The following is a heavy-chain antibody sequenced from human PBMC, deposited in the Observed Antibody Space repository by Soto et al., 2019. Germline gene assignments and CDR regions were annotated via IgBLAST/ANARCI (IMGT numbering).Heavy chain of an antibody. CDR1: GNTFTRFY. V-gene: IGHV1-46*01. D-gene: IGHD7-27*01. CDR2: INPRSGDT. CDR3: ARVALTGGGWLDY. J-gene: IGHJ4*02. Sequence: ASVKVSCKASGNTFTRFYIHWVRQAPGQGLEWMGIINPRSGDTTYAQKFEGRITVTRDTSTNTVYMELTSLRNEDTAVYYCARVALTGGGWLDYWGQGTLVTVSS.